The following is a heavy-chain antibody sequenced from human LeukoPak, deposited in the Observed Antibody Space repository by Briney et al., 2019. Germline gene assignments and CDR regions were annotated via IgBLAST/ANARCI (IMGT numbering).Heavy chain of an antibody. CDR3: ARDRSERAFDI. D-gene: IGHD3-3*01. CDR1: GFTFSSYW. CDR2: IKQDGSEK. V-gene: IGHV3-7*03. J-gene: IGHJ3*02. Sequence: GGSLRLSCAASGFTFSSYWMSWVRQAPGKGLEWVANIKQDGSEKYYVDSVKGRFTISRDTAKNSLYLQMNSLRAEDTAVYYCARDRSERAFDIWGQGTMVTVSS.